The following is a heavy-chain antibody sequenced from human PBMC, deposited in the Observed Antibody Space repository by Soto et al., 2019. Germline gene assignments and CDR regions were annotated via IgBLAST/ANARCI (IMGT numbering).Heavy chain of an antibody. CDR2: IYYSGST. CDR3: ARINGWYYDILTGYPDGNYFDY. D-gene: IGHD3-9*01. CDR1: GGSISSYY. V-gene: IGHV4-59*01. J-gene: IGHJ4*02. Sequence: PSETLSLTCTVSGGSISSYYWSWIRQPPGKGLEWIGYIYYSGSTNYNPSLKSRVTISVDTSKNQFSLKLSSVTAADTAVYYCARINGWYYDILTGYPDGNYFDYWGQGTLVTVSS.